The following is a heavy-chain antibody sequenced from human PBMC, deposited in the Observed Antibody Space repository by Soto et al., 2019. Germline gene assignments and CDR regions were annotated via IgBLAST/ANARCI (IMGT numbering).Heavy chain of an antibody. J-gene: IGHJ4*02. D-gene: IGHD7-27*01. V-gene: IGHV4-34*01. CDR3: ARGWGRIFDY. Sequence: SETLSLTCAVHGGSFSGYYWSWIRQPPGKGLEWIGEINHSGSTNYNPSLKSRVTISVDTSKNQLSLKLSSVTAADTAVYYCARGWGRIFDYWGQGTLVTVSS. CDR1: GGSFSGYY. CDR2: INHSGST.